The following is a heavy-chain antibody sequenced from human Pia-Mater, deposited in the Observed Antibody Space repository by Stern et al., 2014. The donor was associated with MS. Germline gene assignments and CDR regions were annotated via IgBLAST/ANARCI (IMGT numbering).Heavy chain of an antibody. D-gene: IGHD6-13*01. CDR3: ARDLGPRWQQFHCFDY. J-gene: IGHJ4*02. CDR2: ISTYNGDK. Sequence: QLVQSGAEVKRPGTSVTVSCQASGYTFTSYGLNWVRQAPGQGLEWMGWISTYNGDKNYALSFQGRVTFSTDTSTSKAYMELRNLRSDDTALYYCARDLGPRWQQFHCFDYWGQGTLVAVSS. CDR1: GYTFTSYG. V-gene: IGHV1-18*04.